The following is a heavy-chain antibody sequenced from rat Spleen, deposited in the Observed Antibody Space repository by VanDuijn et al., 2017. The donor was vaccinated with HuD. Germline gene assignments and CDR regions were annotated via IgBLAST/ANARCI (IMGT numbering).Heavy chain of an antibody. CDR2: ITKTGDST. CDR1: GFTFNNYW. D-gene: IGHD1-1*01. V-gene: IGHV5-31*01. CDR3: TKESKQWSFDY. Sequence: EVQLMESGGGLVQPGRSLKLSCVASGFTFNNYWMTWIRQAPGKGLEWIASITKTGDSTYYPDSVQGRFTISRDNAKSTLYLQMNSLRSEDTATYYCTKESKQWSFDYWGQGVMVTVSS. J-gene: IGHJ2*01.